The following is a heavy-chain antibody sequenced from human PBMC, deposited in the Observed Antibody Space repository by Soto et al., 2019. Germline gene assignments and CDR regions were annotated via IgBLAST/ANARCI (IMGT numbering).Heavy chain of an antibody. D-gene: IGHD6-19*01. Sequence: EVQLVESGGGLVQPGGSLRLSCAASGFTFSSYSMNWVRQAPGKGLEWVSYISSSSSTIYYADSVKGRFTISRDNAKNSLYLQMNSLRDEDTAVYYCARVSRLVGGWYRGGFDYWGQGTLVTVSS. J-gene: IGHJ4*02. CDR3: ARVSRLVGGWYRGGFDY. CDR1: GFTFSSYS. V-gene: IGHV3-48*02. CDR2: ISSSSSTI.